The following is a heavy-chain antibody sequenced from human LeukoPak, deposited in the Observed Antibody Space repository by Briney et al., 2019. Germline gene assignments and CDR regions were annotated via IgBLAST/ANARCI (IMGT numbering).Heavy chain of an antibody. CDR1: GFTFSTYT. J-gene: IGHJ4*02. V-gene: IGHV3-21*01. CDR2: ISSSSCYI. CDR3: ARGGSDILTQHDY. Sequence: GGSLRLSCAASGFTFSTYTITWVRQAPGKGLEWVSYISSSSCYIYYADSVKGRFTISRDNAKNSLYLQMNSLRAEDTAVYYCARGGSDILTQHDYWGQGTLVTVSS. D-gene: IGHD3-9*01.